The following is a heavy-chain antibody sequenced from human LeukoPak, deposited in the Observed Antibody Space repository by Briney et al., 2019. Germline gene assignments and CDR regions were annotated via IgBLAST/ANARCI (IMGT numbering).Heavy chain of an antibody. Sequence: PSETLSLTCTVSGGSISSYYWSWIRQPPGKGLEWIGYIFYSGSADYNPSLKSRVTISVDTSKNQFSLKLSSVTAADTAVYYCARASPGTNYVANWFDPWGQGTLVTVSS. CDR3: ARASPGTNYVANWFDP. CDR1: GGSISSYY. D-gene: IGHD1-7*01. CDR2: IFYSGSA. J-gene: IGHJ5*02. V-gene: IGHV4-59*08.